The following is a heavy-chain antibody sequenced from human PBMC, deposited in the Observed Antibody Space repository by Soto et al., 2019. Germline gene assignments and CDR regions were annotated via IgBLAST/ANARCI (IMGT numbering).Heavy chain of an antibody. J-gene: IGHJ6*02. CDR3: YNYYDSSGYPHYGMDV. CDR2: IIPIFGTA. CDR1: GGTFSSYA. Sequence: QVQLVQSGAEVKKPGSSVKVSCKASGGTFSSYAISWVRQAPGQGLEWMGGIIPIFGTANYAQKFQGRVTITADESTSTAYMELSSLRSEDTAVYYCYNYYDSSGYPHYGMDVWGQGTTVTVSS. V-gene: IGHV1-69*01. D-gene: IGHD3-22*01.